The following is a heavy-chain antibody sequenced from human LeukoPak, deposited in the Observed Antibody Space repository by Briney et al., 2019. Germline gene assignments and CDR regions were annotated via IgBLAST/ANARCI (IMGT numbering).Heavy chain of an antibody. CDR3: ARGFVERGYTYGYVMDFDY. CDR2: ISSSSSYI. J-gene: IGHJ4*02. CDR1: GFTFSSYS. D-gene: IGHD5-18*01. V-gene: IGHV3-21*01. Sequence: PGGSLRLSCAASGFTFSSYSMNWVRQAPGKGLEWVSSISSSSSYIYYADSAKGRFTISRDNSKNTLYLQMNSLRAEDTAVYYCARGFVERGYTYGYVMDFDYWGQGTLVTVSS.